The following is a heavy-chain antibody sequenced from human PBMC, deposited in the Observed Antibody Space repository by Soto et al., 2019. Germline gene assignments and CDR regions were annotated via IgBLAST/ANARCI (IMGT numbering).Heavy chain of an antibody. Sequence: QVQLVQSGAEVKKPGASVKVSCKASGYTFTSYDINWVRQATGQGLEWMGWMNPNSGNTGYAQKFQGRVTMTMNTSISTAYMELSSLRSEDTAVYYCARGAYCSSTSCYRDYYGMDVWGQGTTVTVSS. CDR1: GYTFTSYD. D-gene: IGHD2-2*02. J-gene: IGHJ6*02. CDR3: ARGAYCSSTSCYRDYYGMDV. V-gene: IGHV1-8*01. CDR2: MNPNSGNT.